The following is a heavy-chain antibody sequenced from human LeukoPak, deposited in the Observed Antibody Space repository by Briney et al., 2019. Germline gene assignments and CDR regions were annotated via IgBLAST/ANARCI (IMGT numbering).Heavy chain of an antibody. D-gene: IGHD4-23*01. J-gene: IGHJ4*02. CDR1: GGSISSYY. V-gene: IGHV4-59*08. CDR2: IYYSGST. CDR3: ARLNTVANDY. Sequence: PSETLSLTCTVSGGSISSYYWSWVRQPPGKGLEWIGYIYYSGSTNYNPSLKSRVTISVDTSKNQFSLKLSSVTAADTAVYYCARLNTVANDYWGQGTLVTVSS.